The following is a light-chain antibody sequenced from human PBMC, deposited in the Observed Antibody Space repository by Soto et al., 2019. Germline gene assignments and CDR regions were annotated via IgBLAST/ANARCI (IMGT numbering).Light chain of an antibody. Sequence: DIEMTQSPSSLSASVGDRVTITCRASQSISSYLNWYQQKPGKAPKLLIYAASSLQSGVPPRFSGSGSGTDFTLTISSLQPEDFATYYCQQSYSTPSITFGHGTRLEIK. V-gene: IGKV1-39*01. CDR2: AAS. J-gene: IGKJ5*01. CDR1: QSISSY. CDR3: QQSYSTPSIT.